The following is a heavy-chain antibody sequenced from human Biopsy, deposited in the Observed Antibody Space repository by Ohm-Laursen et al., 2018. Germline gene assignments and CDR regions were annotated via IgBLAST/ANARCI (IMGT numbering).Heavy chain of an antibody. J-gene: IGHJ6*02. CDR2: ISETSSHI. D-gene: IGHD6-6*01. V-gene: IGHV3-21*01. CDR1: GYSVSSYD. CDR3: ARDSSRRAREGGMDV. Sequence: LSLTCAPSGYSVSSYDMNWVRQAPGKGLEWISYISETSSHIYDADSVRGRFTVARDIAKNSLYLQLNSLRVEDTAVYYCARDSSRRAREGGMDVWGQGTTVTVSS.